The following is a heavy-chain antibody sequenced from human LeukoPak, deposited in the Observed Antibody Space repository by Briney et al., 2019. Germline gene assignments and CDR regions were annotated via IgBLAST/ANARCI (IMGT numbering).Heavy chain of an antibody. Sequence: NPGGSLRLSCAASGFTFSSYSMNWVRQAPGKGLEWVSSISSSSSYIYYADSVKGRFTISRDNAKNSLYLQMNSLRAEDTAVYYCARDLSGWYNGEGLFDYWGQGTLVTVSS. CDR2: ISSSSSYI. D-gene: IGHD6-19*01. V-gene: IGHV3-21*01. CDR1: GFTFSSYS. J-gene: IGHJ4*02. CDR3: ARDLSGWYNGEGLFDY.